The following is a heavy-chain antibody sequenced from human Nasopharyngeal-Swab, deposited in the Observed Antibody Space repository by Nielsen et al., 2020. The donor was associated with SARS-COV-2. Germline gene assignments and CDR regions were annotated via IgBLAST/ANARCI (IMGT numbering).Heavy chain of an antibody. Sequence: GESLKISCAASGFTFSSFGMHWVRQAPGKGLEWVAFIAHDASNEYYGDSVKGRFSISRDSSKNTLYLQMDSLRPDDTAVYYCARDQGDITIFGLDAFDIWGQGTMVTVSS. CDR1: GFTFSSFG. V-gene: IGHV3-30*03. CDR2: IAHDASNE. D-gene: IGHD3-3*01. CDR3: ARDQGDITIFGLDAFDI. J-gene: IGHJ3*02.